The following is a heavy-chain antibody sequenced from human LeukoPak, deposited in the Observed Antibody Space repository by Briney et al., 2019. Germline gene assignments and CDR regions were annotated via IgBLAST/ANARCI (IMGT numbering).Heavy chain of an antibody. CDR3: VRNQAVAGIRYYFDY. J-gene: IGHJ4*02. V-gene: IGHV4-30-2*01. CDR2: IFHSGST. Sequence: SQTLSLTCVVSGGSISSGGYSWSWIRQPPGKGLEWIGYIFHSGSTYYNPSLKSRVTTSVDRSKNQFSLELSSVTAADTAVYFCVRNQAVAGIRYYFDYWGQGTLVTVSS. CDR1: GGSISSGGYS. D-gene: IGHD6-19*01.